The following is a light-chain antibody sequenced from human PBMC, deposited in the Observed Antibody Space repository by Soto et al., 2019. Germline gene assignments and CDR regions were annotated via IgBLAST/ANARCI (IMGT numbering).Light chain of an antibody. CDR1: ALPKQY. Sequence: SYELTQPPSVSVSPGQTARITCSGDALPKQYAYWYQQKPGQAPVVVIYKDIERPSGIPERFSGSSSGTTDTLTISGVQAEDEADYYCQSADSSGTYVVFGGGTQLTVL. CDR3: QSADSSGTYVV. V-gene: IGLV3-25*03. J-gene: IGLJ2*01. CDR2: KDI.